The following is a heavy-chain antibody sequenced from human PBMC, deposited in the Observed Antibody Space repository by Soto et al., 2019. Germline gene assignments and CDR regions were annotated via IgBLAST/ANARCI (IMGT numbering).Heavy chain of an antibody. CDR1: GGTFSSYT. J-gene: IGHJ6*03. V-gene: IGHV1-69*02. CDR2: IIPILGIA. CDR3: ASVSGHTLAHVSNYYMDV. D-gene: IGHD2-15*01. Sequence: ASVKVSCKASGGTFSSYTISWVRQAPGQGLEWMGRIIPILGIANYAQKFQGRVTITADKSTSTAYMELSSLGSEDTAVYYCASVSGHTLAHVSNYYMDVWGKGTTVTVSS.